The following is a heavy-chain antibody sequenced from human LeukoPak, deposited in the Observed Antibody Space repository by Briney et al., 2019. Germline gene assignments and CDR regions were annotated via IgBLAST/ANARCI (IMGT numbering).Heavy chain of an antibody. J-gene: IGHJ4*02. CDR3: AREYSKTAPLDY. Sequence: GGSLRLSCVASGFSLSDYYMSWIRQAPGKGLDWVSYIGSTIYYADSVKGRLTISRDNAKNSLYLQMNSLRAEDTAVYYCAREYSKTAPLDYWGQGTLVTVSS. V-gene: IGHV3-11*04. CDR2: IGSTI. D-gene: IGHD6-13*01. CDR1: GFSLSDYY.